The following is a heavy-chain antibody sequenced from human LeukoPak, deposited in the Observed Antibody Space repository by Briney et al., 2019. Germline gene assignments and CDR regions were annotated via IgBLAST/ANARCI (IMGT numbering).Heavy chain of an antibody. CDR3: TREGLKDYNNPTDAFDI. D-gene: IGHD4-11*01. CDR1: GGSISSANW. CDR2: IHHSGTT. Sequence: SETLSLTCAVSGGSISSANWWSWVRQPPGKGLEWIGEIHHSGTTTYNPSLKSRLTISVDKSKNQFFLTLNSVTAADTAVYFCTREGLKDYNNPTDAFDIWGQGTMVTVSS. J-gene: IGHJ3*02. V-gene: IGHV4-4*02.